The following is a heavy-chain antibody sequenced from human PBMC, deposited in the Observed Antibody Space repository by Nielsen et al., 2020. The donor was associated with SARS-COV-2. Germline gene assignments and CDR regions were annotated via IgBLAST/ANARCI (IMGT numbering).Heavy chain of an antibody. CDR3: ARDPPRDTIFRVVIIQRPLDY. V-gene: IGHV1-18*01. Sequence: ASVKVSCKASGYTFTSYGISWVRQAPGQGLEWMGWISAYNGNTNYAQKLQGRVTMTTDTSTSTAYMELRSLRSDDTAVYYCARDPPRDTIFRVVIIQRPLDYWGQGTLVTVSS. D-gene: IGHD3-3*01. CDR1: GYTFTSYG. J-gene: IGHJ4*02. CDR2: ISAYNGNT.